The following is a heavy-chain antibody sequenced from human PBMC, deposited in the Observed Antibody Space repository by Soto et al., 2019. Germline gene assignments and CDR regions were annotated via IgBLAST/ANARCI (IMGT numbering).Heavy chain of an antibody. CDR1: GFTFSSSW. J-gene: IGHJ4*02. V-gene: IGHV3-7*01. D-gene: IGHD5-12*01. CDR3: AKWRYSNTWFLDY. Sequence: PGGSLRLSCAASGFTFSSSWMSWIRQAPGKGLEWVANIKEDASKKTYVDSVKGRFTASRDNAKNSLYLQMNNLGAEDTAVYYCAKWRYSNTWFLDYWGQGTLVTVSS. CDR2: IKEDASKK.